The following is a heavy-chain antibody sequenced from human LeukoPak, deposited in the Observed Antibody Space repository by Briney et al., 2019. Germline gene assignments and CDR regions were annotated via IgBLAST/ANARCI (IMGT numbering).Heavy chain of an antibody. Sequence: GGSLRLSCAASGFTFSSYSMNWVRQAPGKGLEWVSYINIISSEIYYGDSVKGRFTISTDNAKNSVYLQMNSLGDEDTAVYYCARDRAYAFDNWGQGTMVTVSS. J-gene: IGHJ3*02. CDR1: GFTFSSYS. V-gene: IGHV3-48*02. D-gene: IGHD3-10*01. CDR3: ARDRAYAFDN. CDR2: INIISSEI.